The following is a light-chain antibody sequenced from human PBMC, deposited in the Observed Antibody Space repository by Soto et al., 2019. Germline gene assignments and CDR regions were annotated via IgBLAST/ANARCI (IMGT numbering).Light chain of an antibody. Sequence: DLQMTQSLSSLSASVGDTVTITCRASQSISNSLSWYQQKPGKAPKFLIYVASTLQRGVPSRFSGSGSGTDFTLTISSLQPEDVATYHCQQTFSPPYTFGQGTKLEIK. CDR2: VAS. J-gene: IGKJ2*01. CDR3: QQTFSPPYT. V-gene: IGKV1-39*01. CDR1: QSISNS.